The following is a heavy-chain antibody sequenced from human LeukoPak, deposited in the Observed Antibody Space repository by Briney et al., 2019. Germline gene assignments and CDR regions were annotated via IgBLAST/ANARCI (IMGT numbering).Heavy chain of an antibody. J-gene: IGHJ5*02. D-gene: IGHD6-6*01. V-gene: IGHV1-18*01. Sequence: GASVKVSCKASGYTFTTYGISWVRLAPGQGLEWRGWISAYNGNTNYAQQFQGRVTMTKDTSMSTAYMELRSLRSDDTAVYYCARDLIAVRPGWFDPWGQGSLVTVSS. CDR2: ISAYNGNT. CDR1: GYTFTTYG. CDR3: ARDLIAVRPGWFDP.